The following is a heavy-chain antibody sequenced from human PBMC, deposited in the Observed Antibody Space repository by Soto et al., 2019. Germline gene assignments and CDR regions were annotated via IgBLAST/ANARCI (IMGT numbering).Heavy chain of an antibody. CDR2: VKSRDDGGTT. V-gene: IGHV3-15*07. CDR3: NTFCAEGSGRSRHVDY. CDR1: GFTFDKAW. D-gene: IGHD3-16*02. Sequence: DVRLVESGGDLVKPGGSVRLSCVASGFTFDKAWMHWVRQAPGKGLEWLGRVKSRDDGGTTDYAAPVKGRVTISRDDSKNTAYLQINGLSAEDTGVYFCNTFCAEGSGRSRHVDYWGQGTRVTVSS. J-gene: IGHJ4*02.